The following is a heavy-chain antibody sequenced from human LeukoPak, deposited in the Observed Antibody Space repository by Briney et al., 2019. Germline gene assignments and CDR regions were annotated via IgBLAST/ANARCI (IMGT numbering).Heavy chain of an antibody. Sequence: GGSLRLSCAASGFTVSSNYMSWVRQAPGKGLEWVSVIYSDGSTYYADTVKGRWTISRDNSKNTLYLQMNSLRADDTAVYYCAREEYDDLGYWGQGTLVTVSS. CDR2: IYSDGST. V-gene: IGHV3-66*01. CDR3: AREEYDDLGY. CDR1: GFTVSSNY. D-gene: IGHD3-3*01. J-gene: IGHJ4*02.